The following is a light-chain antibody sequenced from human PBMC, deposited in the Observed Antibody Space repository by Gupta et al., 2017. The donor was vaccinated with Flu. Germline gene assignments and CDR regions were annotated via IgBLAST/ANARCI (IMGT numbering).Light chain of an antibody. V-gene: IGKV1-39*01. J-gene: IGKJ1*01. Sequence: IHMTQSPSSRSASVGDTVTITCRASQRSSGYLNWYQQEPGKAPKRRTDAASSLKSGVSSRCSGDGSEIVFNITSSSLQPEDCATYYCQQGYNNPLTVGQGTKVEVK. CDR1: QRSSGY. CDR2: AAS. CDR3: QQGYNNPLT.